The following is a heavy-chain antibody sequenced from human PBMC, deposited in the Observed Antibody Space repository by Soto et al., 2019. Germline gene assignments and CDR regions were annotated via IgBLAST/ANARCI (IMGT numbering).Heavy chain of an antibody. CDR3: AGEFAYFDS. V-gene: IGHV4-61*01. CDR1: GGSFKSGSYS. D-gene: IGHD3-16*01. CDR2: VYHTGRT. Sequence: QVQLQESGPGLVKPSETLSLTCTVSGGSFKSGSYSWSWIRQPPGKGLEWIGYVYHTGRTIYNPSRKSRVSISMDTSKNQFSLNLDSVTAADTAVYFCAGEFAYFDSWGQGTLVTVSS. J-gene: IGHJ4*02.